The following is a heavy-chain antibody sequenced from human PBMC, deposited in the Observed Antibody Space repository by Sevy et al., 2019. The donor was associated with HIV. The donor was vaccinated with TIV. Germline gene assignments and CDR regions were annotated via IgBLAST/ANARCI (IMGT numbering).Heavy chain of an antibody. CDR1: GYTFSSYY. CDR3: ARTRPCGGDCYIFDH. D-gene: IGHD2-21*02. CDR2: INPSGGYR. J-gene: IGHJ4*02. V-gene: IGHV1-46*01. Sequence: ASVKVSCKASGYTFSSYYMHWVRQAPGQGLEWLGLINPSGGYRTYAQTFQGRVTMSRDTSTSTVYMELRSLRSEDTAVYFCARTRPCGGDCYIFDHWGQGALVTVSS.